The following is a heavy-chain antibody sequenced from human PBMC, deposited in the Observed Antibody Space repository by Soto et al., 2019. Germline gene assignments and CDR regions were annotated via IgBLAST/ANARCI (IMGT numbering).Heavy chain of an antibody. J-gene: IGHJ4*02. V-gene: IGHV4-59*01. D-gene: IGHD2-21*01. Sequence: SETLSLTCTVSGVSITSYFWSWIRQTPGKGLDWIGSISFSGATYSNPSLKGRAALSVDTSENHLSLTLNSVTSADTAVYFCARDRSDGYKRYFEFWGQG. CDR3: ARDRSDGYKRYFEF. CDR1: GVSITSYF. CDR2: ISFSGAT.